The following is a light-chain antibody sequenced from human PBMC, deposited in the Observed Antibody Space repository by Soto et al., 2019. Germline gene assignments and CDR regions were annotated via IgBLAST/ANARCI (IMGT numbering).Light chain of an antibody. CDR3: QHRNSWPGT. Sequence: EIVLTQSPVTLSLSPGERATLSCRASQSVRTYLAWYQQRPGQAPRLLIYDASNRATGIPARFSGSGSGTDFTLTISSLEPKDFAVYYCQHRNSWPGTFGQGTNLEIK. CDR1: QSVRTY. J-gene: IGKJ2*02. V-gene: IGKV3-11*01. CDR2: DAS.